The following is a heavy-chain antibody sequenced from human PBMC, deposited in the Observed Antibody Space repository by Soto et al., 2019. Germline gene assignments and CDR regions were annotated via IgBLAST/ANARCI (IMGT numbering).Heavy chain of an antibody. CDR2: INHSGST. D-gene: IGHD5-18*01. J-gene: IGHJ5*02. Sequence: PSETLSLTCAVYGGSFSGYYWSWIRQPPEKGLEWIGEINHSGSTNYNPSLKGRVTISVDTSKNQFSLKLSSVTAADTAVYYCARTPISEGNTYGYRVNWFDPWGQGTLVTVSS. CDR3: ARTPISEGNTYGYRVNWFDP. V-gene: IGHV4-34*01. CDR1: GGSFSGYY.